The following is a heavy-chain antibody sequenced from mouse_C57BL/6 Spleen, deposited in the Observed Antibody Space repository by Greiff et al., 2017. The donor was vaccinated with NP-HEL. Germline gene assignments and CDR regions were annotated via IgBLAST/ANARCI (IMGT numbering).Heavy chain of an antibody. CDR1: GYSITSGYY. V-gene: IGHV3-6*01. D-gene: IGHD1-1*01. J-gene: IGHJ3*01. CDR2: ISYDGSN. Sequence: VQLKQSGPGLVKPSQSLSLTCSVTGYSITSGYYWNWIRQFPGNKLEWMGYISYDGSNNYNPSLKNRISITRDTSKNQFFLKLNSVTTEDTATYYCARGVLYGSSSAWFAYWGQGTLVTVSA. CDR3: ARGVLYGSSSAWFAY.